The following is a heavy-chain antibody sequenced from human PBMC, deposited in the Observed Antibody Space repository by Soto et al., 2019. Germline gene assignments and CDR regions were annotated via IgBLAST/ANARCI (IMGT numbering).Heavy chain of an antibody. D-gene: IGHD6-19*01. V-gene: IGHV3-23*01. CDR2: ITGSGGST. Sequence: GGSLRLSCAASEFPFGSYTMSWVRQAPGKGLEWVSAITGSGGSTYYADSVKGRFSISRDNSRSTIYLQMNSLRAEDTAVYYRARGLRGWSSDWGRGPRVPVS. CDR3: ARGLRGWSSD. CDR1: EFPFGSYT. J-gene: IGHJ4*02.